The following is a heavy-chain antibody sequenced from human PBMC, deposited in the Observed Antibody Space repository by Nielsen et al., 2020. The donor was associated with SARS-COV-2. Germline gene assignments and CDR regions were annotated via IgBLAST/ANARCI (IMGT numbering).Heavy chain of an antibody. CDR1: GGSISSGGYY. CDR3: ARVSCYDFWSGYYTGIGRFDP. V-gene: IGHV4-31*03. D-gene: IGHD3-3*01. Sequence: SETLSLTCTVSGGSISSGGYYWSWIRQHPGKGLEWIGYIYYSGSTYYNPSLKSRVTISVDTSKNQFSLKLSSVTAADTAVYYCARVSCYDFWSGYYTGIGRFDPWGQGTLVTVSS. J-gene: IGHJ5*02. CDR2: IYYSGST.